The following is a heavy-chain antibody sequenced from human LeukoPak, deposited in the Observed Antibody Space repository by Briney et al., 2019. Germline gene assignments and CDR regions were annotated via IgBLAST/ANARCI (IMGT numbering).Heavy chain of an antibody. Sequence: GGSLRLSCAASGFTFSNAWMNWVRQAPGKGLEWVSYISSSSSTIYYADSVKGRFTISRDNAKNSLYLQMNSLRAEDTAVYYCARGGFGELFSSDYWGQGTLVTVSS. CDR2: ISSSSSTI. J-gene: IGHJ4*02. CDR1: GFTFSNAW. V-gene: IGHV3-48*01. D-gene: IGHD3-10*01. CDR3: ARGGFGELFSSDY.